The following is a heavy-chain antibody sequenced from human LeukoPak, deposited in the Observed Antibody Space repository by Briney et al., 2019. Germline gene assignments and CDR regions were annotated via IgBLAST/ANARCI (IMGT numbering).Heavy chain of an antibody. CDR3: ARVLGSGYSDY. CDR2: IHSSGST. Sequence: ASQTLSLTCTVCGGSISSYYWSWIRQPPGKGLEWREYIHSSGSTNYNPSLKSRVTISVDTSKNQFSLKLSSVTAADTAVYYCARVLGSGYSDYWGQGTLVTVSS. V-gene: IGHV4-59*01. D-gene: IGHD2-15*01. CDR1: GGSISSYY. J-gene: IGHJ4*02.